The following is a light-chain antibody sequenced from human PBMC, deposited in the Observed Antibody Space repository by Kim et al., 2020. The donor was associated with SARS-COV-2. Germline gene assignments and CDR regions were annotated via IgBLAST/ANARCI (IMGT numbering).Light chain of an antibody. V-gene: IGLV2-8*01. CDR2: EVG. CDR1: SSDVGSYNY. CDR3: SSYASNIAWV. Sequence: GQSVTVSCPGTSSDVGSYNYVSWYQPPPGTAAKLMIYEVGKRPSGAPECSSGSKSGNTASLTVSGLQAEDEADYYCSSYASNIAWVFGGGTQLTVL. J-gene: IGLJ3*02.